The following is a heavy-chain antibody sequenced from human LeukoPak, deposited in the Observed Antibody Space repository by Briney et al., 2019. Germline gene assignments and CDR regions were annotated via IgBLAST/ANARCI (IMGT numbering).Heavy chain of an antibody. CDR2: ISYDGSDK. J-gene: IGHJ6*02. D-gene: IGHD1-26*01. Sequence: GGSLRLSCAASGFTFSRHGIHWVRQAPGKGLEWVAVISYDGSDKYYADSVKGRFTISRDNSKNTLYLQMNSLRAEDTAVYFCARDLSGIVAMDVWGQGTPVTVSS. V-gene: IGHV3-30*03. CDR1: GFTFSRHG. CDR3: ARDLSGIVAMDV.